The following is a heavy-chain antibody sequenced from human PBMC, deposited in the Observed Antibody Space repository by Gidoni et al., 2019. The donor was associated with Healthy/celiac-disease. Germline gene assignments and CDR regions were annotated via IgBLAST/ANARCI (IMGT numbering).Heavy chain of an antibody. CDR2: ISGSGGST. Sequence: EVQLLESGGGLVQPGGSLRLSCPASGFTFSSYAMSWVRQAPGKGLEWVSAISGSGGSTYYADSVKGRFTISRDNSKNTLYLQMNSLRAEDTAVYYCAKDQGYGGNSGGVDYWGQGTLVTVSS. V-gene: IGHV3-23*01. CDR3: AKDQGYGGNSGGVDY. J-gene: IGHJ4*02. CDR1: GFTFSSYA. D-gene: IGHD4-17*01.